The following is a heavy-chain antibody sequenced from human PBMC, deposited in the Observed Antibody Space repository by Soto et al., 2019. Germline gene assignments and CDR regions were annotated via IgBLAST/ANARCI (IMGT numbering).Heavy chain of an antibody. CDR3: ARRDIDSSANYYAGWFDP. CDR1: GYIFTGYY. CDR2: FNPNSGGT. Sequence: QVQLVQSGAEVKKPGASVKVSCKASGYIFTGYYMHWLRQAPGQGLEWMGWFNPNSGGTKYAQKFQGRVTMTNDTSINTAYMELSGLISDDTAVYYCARRDIDSSANYYAGWFDPWGQGTLVTVSS. D-gene: IGHD3-22*01. V-gene: IGHV1-2*02. J-gene: IGHJ5*02.